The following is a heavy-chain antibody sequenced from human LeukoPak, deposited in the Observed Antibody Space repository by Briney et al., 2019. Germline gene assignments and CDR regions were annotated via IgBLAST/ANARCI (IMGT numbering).Heavy chain of an antibody. Sequence: GGSLRLSCAASGFTFSRYGMHWVRQAPGKGLEWVTFIRYDGSNKYYADSVKGRFTISRDNSKNTLYLQMNSLRAEDTAVYYCARGHRTTTIFGVVISEPNFDYWGQGTLVTVSS. CDR3: ARGHRTTTIFGVVISEPNFDY. D-gene: IGHD3-3*01. V-gene: IGHV3-30*02. CDR1: GFTFSRYG. J-gene: IGHJ4*02. CDR2: IRYDGSNK.